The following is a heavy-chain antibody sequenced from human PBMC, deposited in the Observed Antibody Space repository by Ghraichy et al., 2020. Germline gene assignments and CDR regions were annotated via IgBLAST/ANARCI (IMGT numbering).Heavy chain of an antibody. CDR1: GFTFSSYA. J-gene: IGHJ4*02. Sequence: GGSLRLSCAASGFTFSSYAMSWVRQAPGKGLEWVSAISGSGGSTYYADSVKGRFTISRDNSKNTLYLQMNSLRAEDTAVYYCAKDLLMVYAGWFPSSSGNDYWGQGTLVTVSS. CDR2: ISGSGGST. V-gene: IGHV3-23*01. D-gene: IGHD2-8*01. CDR3: AKDLLMVYAGWFPSSSGNDY.